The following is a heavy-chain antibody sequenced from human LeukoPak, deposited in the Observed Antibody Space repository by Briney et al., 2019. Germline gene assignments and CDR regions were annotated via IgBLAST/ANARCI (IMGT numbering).Heavy chain of an antibody. V-gene: IGHV1-2*02. CDR2: INPNSGGT. CDR1: GYTFTGYY. D-gene: IGHD3-3*01. Sequence: ASVKVSCKASGYTFTGYYMHGVRQAPGQGLEWMGWINPNSGGTNYAQKFQGRVTMTRDTSISTAYMELSRLRSDDTAVYYCARARITIFGVAIRDFDYWGQGTLVTVSS. J-gene: IGHJ4*02. CDR3: ARARITIFGVAIRDFDY.